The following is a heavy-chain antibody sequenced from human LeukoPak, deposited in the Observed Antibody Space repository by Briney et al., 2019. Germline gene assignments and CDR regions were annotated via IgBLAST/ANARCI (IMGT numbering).Heavy chain of an antibody. D-gene: IGHD3-10*01. CDR1: GGSISSGGYS. J-gene: IGHJ4*02. V-gene: IGHV4-30-2*01. Sequence: SETLSLTCAVSGGSISSGGYSWSWIRQPPGKGLEWIGYIYHSGSTYYNPSLKSRVTISVDRSKNQFSLKLSSVTAADTAVYYCARGRVDYYGSGSPHRHFDYWGQGTLVTVSS. CDR2: IYHSGST. CDR3: ARGRVDYYGSGSPHRHFDY.